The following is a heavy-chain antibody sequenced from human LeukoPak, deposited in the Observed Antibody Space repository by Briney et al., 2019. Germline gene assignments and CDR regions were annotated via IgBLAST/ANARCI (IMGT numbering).Heavy chain of an antibody. D-gene: IGHD6-19*01. CDR3: ARLAGDYYYGMDV. J-gene: IGHJ6*02. V-gene: IGHV4-39*01. Sequence: PSETLSVTCTVSGGSVSSAIYHCGWIRQPPGKGLEWFGNINYSGSTYYNPSLKSRVTIPVETSKNQFSLKVNSVTAADTAVYYCARLAGDYYYGMDVWGQGTTVSDSS. CDR2: INYSGST. CDR1: GGSVSSAIYH.